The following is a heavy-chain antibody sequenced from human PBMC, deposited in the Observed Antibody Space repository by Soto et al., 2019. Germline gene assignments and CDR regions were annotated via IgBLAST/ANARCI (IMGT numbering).Heavy chain of an antibody. CDR2: IKQDGSEK. CDR1: GFTFSSYW. D-gene: IGHD2-8*01. CDR3: ARSAGMVYAIMDFDY. J-gene: IGHJ4*02. V-gene: IGHV3-7*03. Sequence: EVQLVESGGGLVQPGGSLRLSCAASGFTFSSYWMSWVRQAPGKGLEWVANIKQDGSEKYYVDSVKGRFTISRDNAKNSLYLQMNSLRAEDTAVYYCARSAGMVYAIMDFDYWGQGTLVTVSS.